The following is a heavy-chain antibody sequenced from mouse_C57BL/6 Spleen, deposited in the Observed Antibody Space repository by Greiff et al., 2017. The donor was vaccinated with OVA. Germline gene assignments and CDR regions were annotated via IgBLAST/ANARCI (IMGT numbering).Heavy chain of an antibody. CDR3: ARPDYEYEGWYFDV. Sequence: EVKLVESGGGLVKPGGSLKLSCAASGFTFSDYGMHWVRQAPEKGLEWVAYISSGSSTIYYADTVKGRFTISRDNAKNTLFLQMTSLRSEDTAMYYCARPDYEYEGWYFDVWGTGSTVTVSS. J-gene: IGHJ1*03. CDR2: ISSGSSTI. D-gene: IGHD2-4*01. CDR1: GFTFSDYG. V-gene: IGHV5-17*01.